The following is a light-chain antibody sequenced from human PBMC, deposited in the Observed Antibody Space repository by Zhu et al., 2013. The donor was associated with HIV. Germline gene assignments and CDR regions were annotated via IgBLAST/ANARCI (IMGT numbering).Light chain of an antibody. CDR3: QQYDTDST. CDR1: QSISSW. J-gene: IGKJ1*01. V-gene: IGKV1-5*01. Sequence: DIQMTQSPSTLSASVGDRVTITCRASQSISSWLAWYQQKLGKAPKVLIYDASSLDSGVPSRFSGSGSGTEFTLAISSLQPDDFATYYCQQYDTDSTFGQGTKVEIK. CDR2: DAS.